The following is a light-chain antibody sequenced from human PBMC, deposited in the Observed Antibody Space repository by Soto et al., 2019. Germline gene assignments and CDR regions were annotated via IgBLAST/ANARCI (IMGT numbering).Light chain of an antibody. CDR2: DAS. CDR1: QSVNNY. J-gene: IGKJ1*01. V-gene: IGKV3-11*01. CDR3: HQRSSWPRT. Sequence: EIVLTQSPATLSLSPGERATLSCRTSQSVNNYLAWYQQKPGQAPRLLIYDASNRATGIPARFSASGSGTDFTLTISSLEPEDFAVYYFHQRSSWPRTFGQGTKVDIK.